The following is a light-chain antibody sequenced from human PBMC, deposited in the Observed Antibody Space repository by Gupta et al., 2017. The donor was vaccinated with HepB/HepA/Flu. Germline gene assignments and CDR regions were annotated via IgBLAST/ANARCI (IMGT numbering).Light chain of an antibody. CDR2: GNS. CDR1: SSNIGAGYG. Sequence: QSVLTQPPSVSGAPAQRVTISCTGSSSNIGAGYGVHWYQQLPGTAPKLLIYGNSNRPSGVPDRFSGSKSGTSASLAITGLQAEDEADYYCQSYDSSLSGSVVFGGGTKLTVL. CDR3: QSYDSSLSGSVV. J-gene: IGLJ2*01. V-gene: IGLV1-40*01.